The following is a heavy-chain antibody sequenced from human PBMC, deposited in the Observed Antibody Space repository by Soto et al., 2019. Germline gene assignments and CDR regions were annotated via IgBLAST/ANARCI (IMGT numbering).Heavy chain of an antibody. CDR2: INPNSGGT. J-gene: IGHJ3*02. D-gene: IGHD3-10*01. Sequence: ASVKVSCKASGYTFTGYYMHWVRQAPGQGLEWMGWINPNSGGTNYAQKFQGWVTMTRATSISTAYMELSRLRSDDTAVYYCARVPPYYYGSGSMAFDIWGQGTMVTVSS. CDR1: GYTFTGYY. V-gene: IGHV1-2*04. CDR3: ARVPPYYYGSGSMAFDI.